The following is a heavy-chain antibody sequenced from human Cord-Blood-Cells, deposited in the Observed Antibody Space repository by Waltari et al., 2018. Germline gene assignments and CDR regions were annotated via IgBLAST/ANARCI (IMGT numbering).Heavy chain of an antibody. D-gene: IGHD2-2*01. CDR1: GGSISSSSYY. CDR3: ARQDIVVVPAAFGYFDY. J-gene: IGHJ4*02. Sequence: QLQLPASGPGLVKPSETLSLTCTLSGGSISSSSYYWGWSRPPPGKGLEWMGSSYYSGSTYYNPSLKSRVTISVDTSKNQFSLKLSSVTAADTAVYYCARQDIVVVPAAFGYFDYWGQGTLVTVAS. CDR2: SYYSGST. V-gene: IGHV4-39*01.